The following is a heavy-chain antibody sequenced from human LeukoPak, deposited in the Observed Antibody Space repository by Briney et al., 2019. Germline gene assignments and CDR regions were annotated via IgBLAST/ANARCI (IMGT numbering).Heavy chain of an antibody. Sequence: GGSLRLSCAASGFTFSSYSMNWVRQAPGKGLEWVSSIRSSSSYIYYADSVKGRFTISRDNAKNSLYLQMNSLRAEDTAVYYCARHSGHDFDYWGQGTLVTVSS. CDR1: GFTFSSYS. J-gene: IGHJ4*02. D-gene: IGHD2-15*01. CDR2: IRSSSSYI. CDR3: ARHSGHDFDY. V-gene: IGHV3-21*01.